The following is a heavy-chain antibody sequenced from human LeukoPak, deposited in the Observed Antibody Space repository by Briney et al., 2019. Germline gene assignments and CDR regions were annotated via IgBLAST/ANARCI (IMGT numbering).Heavy chain of an antibody. J-gene: IGHJ4*02. V-gene: IGHV3-9*01. Sequence: GGSLRLSCAASGFTFDDYAMHWVRQAPGKGLEWVSGISWNSGSIGYADSVKGRFTISRDNAKNSLYLQMNSLRAEDTALYYCAKDSSGWRSYFDYWGQGTMVTVSS. D-gene: IGHD6-19*01. CDR3: AKDSSGWRSYFDY. CDR2: ISWNSGSI. CDR1: GFTFDDYA.